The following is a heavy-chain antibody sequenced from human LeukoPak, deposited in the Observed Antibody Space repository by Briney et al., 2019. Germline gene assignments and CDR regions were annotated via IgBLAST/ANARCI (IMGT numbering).Heavy chain of an antibody. Sequence: SVKVSCKASGGTFSSYAISWVRQAPGQGLEWMGGIIPIFGTANYAQKFQGRVTITTDESTSTAYMELSSLRSEDTAVYYCARNPNPIAAAGTGGNWFDPWGQGTLVTVSS. CDR3: ARNPNPIAAAGTGGNWFDP. CDR2: IIPIFGTA. CDR1: GGTFSSYA. J-gene: IGHJ5*02. V-gene: IGHV1-69*05. D-gene: IGHD6-13*01.